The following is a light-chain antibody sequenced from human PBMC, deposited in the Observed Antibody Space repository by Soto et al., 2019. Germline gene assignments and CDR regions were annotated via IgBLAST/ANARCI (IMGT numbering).Light chain of an antibody. V-gene: IGLV2-14*01. Sequence: QSALTQPASVSGSPGQSITISCTGTSSDVGGYNYVSWYQQHPGKAPKLMIYEVSNRPSGVSNRFSGSKSGNTASLPISGLQAEDEADYYCISYTSSSTPYVFGTGTKGTVL. CDR3: ISYTSSSTPYV. CDR2: EVS. CDR1: SSDVGGYNY. J-gene: IGLJ1*01.